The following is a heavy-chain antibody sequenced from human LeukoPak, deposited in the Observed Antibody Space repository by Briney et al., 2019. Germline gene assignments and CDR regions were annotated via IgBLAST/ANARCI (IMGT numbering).Heavy chain of an antibody. CDR1: GGSISSYY. D-gene: IGHD6-6*01. CDR3: ARGAAARPFYYYYMDV. V-gene: IGHV4-4*07. Sequence: SETLSLTCTVSGGSISSYYWSWIRQPAGKGLEWIGRIYTSGSTNYNPSLKSRVTMSVDTSKNQFSLKLSSVTAADTAVYYCARGAAARPFYYYYMDVWGKGTTVTVSS. J-gene: IGHJ6*03. CDR2: IYTSGST.